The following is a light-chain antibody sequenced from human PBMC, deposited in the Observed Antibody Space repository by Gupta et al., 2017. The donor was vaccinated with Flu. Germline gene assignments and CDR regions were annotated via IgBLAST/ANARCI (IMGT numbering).Light chain of an antibody. Sequence: SSELTQDPAVAVALGQTVRITCQGDSLRTYYASWYQHKPGKAPVLVIYGHNNRPSGITDRYSGSSSGNTASLTISGAQAEDEADYYWSSQASSRDHHVFGGGNKVTVL. CDR3: SSQASSRDHHV. V-gene: IGLV3-19*01. CDR2: GHN. CDR1: SLRTYY. J-gene: IGLJ3*02.